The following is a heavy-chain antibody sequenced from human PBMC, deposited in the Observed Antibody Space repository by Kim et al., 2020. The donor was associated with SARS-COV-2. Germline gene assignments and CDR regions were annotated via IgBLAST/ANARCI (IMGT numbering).Heavy chain of an antibody. CDR3: ARDWGSGWFDP. V-gene: IGHV4-30-2*05. Sequence: TTYAAPSLSSHVTISVDTSKNQFSLKLSSVPAADTAVYYSARDWGSGWFDPWGEGTLVTASS. CDR2: TT. J-gene: IGHJ5*02. D-gene: IGHD3-16*01.